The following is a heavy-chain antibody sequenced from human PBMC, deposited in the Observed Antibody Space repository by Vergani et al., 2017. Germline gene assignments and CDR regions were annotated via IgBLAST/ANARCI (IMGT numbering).Heavy chain of an antibody. Sequence: EVQLVESGGGLVKPGGSLRLSCAASGFTFSSYSMNWVRQAPGKGLEWVSSISSSSSYIYYADSVKGRFTISRDNAKNSLYLQMNSLRAEDTAVYYCARVGPVYYDSSGYYYGNGMDVWGQGTTVTVSS. D-gene: IGHD3-22*01. J-gene: IGHJ6*02. CDR3: ARVGPVYYDSSGYYYGNGMDV. V-gene: IGHV3-21*01. CDR2: ISSSSSYI. CDR1: GFTFSSYS.